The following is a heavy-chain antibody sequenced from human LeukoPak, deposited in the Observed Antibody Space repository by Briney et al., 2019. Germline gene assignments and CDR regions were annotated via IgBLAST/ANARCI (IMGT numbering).Heavy chain of an antibody. Sequence: GASVKVSCKASGYTFTSYGISWVRQAPGQGLEWMGWISAYNGNTKYAQKLQGGVTMTTDTSTSTAYMELTSLRSDDTAVYFCARLPQRGYGGYDLAVFRGLVAAPVDYWGQGTLVTVSS. CDR2: ISAYNGNT. CDR1: GYTFTSYG. V-gene: IGHV1-18*01. J-gene: IGHJ4*02. CDR3: ARLPQRGYGGYDLAVFRGLVAAPVDY. D-gene: IGHD5-12*01.